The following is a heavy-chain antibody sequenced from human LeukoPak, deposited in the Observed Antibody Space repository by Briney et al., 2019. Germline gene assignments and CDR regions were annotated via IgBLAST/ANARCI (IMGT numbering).Heavy chain of an antibody. CDR1: GYTFINSA. Sequence: ASVKVSCQASGYTFINSAIGWVRQAPGQGLEWMGWISPYNGYTKYAESLQGRVTMTTDTSTSTAYMELRSLRSDDTAMYYCARVGASYDGLIDYWGQGTRVTVSS. D-gene: IGHD1-26*01. CDR3: ARVGASYDGLIDY. CDR2: ISPYNGYT. J-gene: IGHJ4*02. V-gene: IGHV1-18*01.